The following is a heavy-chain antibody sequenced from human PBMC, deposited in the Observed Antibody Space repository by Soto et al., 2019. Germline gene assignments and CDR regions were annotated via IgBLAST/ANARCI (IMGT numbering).Heavy chain of an antibody. CDR1: GFTFSNYA. CDR2: ISGSGGST. V-gene: IGHV3-23*01. Sequence: GGSLRLSCAASGFTFSNYAMSWVRQAAGKGLEWVSGISGSGGSTYYAASVKGRFTISRDNSKNTLYVQMNSLRAEDTAVYYCAKEGDTPLAPFDYWGQGTLVTVYS. D-gene: IGHD5-18*01. CDR3: AKEGDTPLAPFDY. J-gene: IGHJ4*02.